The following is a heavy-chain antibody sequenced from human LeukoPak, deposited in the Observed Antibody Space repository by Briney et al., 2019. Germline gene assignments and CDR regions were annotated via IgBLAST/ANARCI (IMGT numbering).Heavy chain of an antibody. CDR3: AKDPQSRAAAAHY. CDR1: GFTFSSYG. Sequence: GGSLRLSCAVSGFTFSSYGMHWVRQAPGKGLEWVAVISYDGSKKYYVDSVKGRFTISRDNSKNTLYLQMNSLRAEDTAVYYCAKDPQSRAAAAHYWGQGTLVTVSS. D-gene: IGHD6-13*01. J-gene: IGHJ4*02. V-gene: IGHV3-30*18. CDR2: ISYDGSKK.